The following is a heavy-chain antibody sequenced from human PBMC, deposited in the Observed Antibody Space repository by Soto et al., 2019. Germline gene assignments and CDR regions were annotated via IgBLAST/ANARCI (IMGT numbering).Heavy chain of an antibody. V-gene: IGHV3-21*02. CDR3: AKAAHPDY. CDR1: GFTFDSYT. J-gene: IGHJ4*02. CDR2: ISSGSSYI. Sequence: EVQLVESGGGLVKPGGSLRLSCAASGFTFDSYTMNWVRQAPGKGLEWVSSISSGSSYIYYADSVKGRFSISRDNAKNSLFLQMNSLRAEDTAVYYCAKAAHPDYWGQGTLVTVSS.